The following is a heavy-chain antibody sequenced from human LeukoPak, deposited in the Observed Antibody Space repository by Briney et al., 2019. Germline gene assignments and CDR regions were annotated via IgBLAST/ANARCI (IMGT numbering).Heavy chain of an antibody. CDR1: GFPFRSYW. D-gene: IGHD6-13*01. Sequence: GGSLRLSCAASGFPFRSYWMHWVRQAPGKGLEWVTLISYDGSNKYYVDSMKGRFTISRDNSKNTLYLQMNSLRAEDTAVYYCAKDRIAASGLSYYFDYWGQGTLVTVSS. CDR2: ISYDGSNK. J-gene: IGHJ4*02. CDR3: AKDRIAASGLSYYFDY. V-gene: IGHV3-30*18.